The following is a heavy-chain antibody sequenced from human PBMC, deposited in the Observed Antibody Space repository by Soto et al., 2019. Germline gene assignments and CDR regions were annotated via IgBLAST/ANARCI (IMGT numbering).Heavy chain of an antibody. V-gene: IGHV1-3*01. CDR1: GYTFTSYA. D-gene: IGHD3-3*01. CDR2: INAGNGNT. J-gene: IGHJ4*02. Sequence: ASVKVSCKASGYTFTSYAMHWVRQAPGQRLEWMGWINAGNGNTKYSQKFQGRVTITRDTSASAAYMELSSLRSEDTAVYYCARYYDFWSGPIDYWGQGTLVTVSS. CDR3: ARYYDFWSGPIDY.